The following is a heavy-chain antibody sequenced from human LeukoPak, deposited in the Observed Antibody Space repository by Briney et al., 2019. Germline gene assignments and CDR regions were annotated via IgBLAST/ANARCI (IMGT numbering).Heavy chain of an antibody. CDR3: AKGPPRLWLYLVDY. Sequence: GGSLRLPCAASGLTFSSYAMSWVRHAPGKGLEWVSAISGSGGSTYYADSVKGRFTISRDNSKNTLYLQMNSLRAEDTAVYYCAKGPPRLWLYLVDYWGQGTLVTVSS. CDR2: ISGSGGST. J-gene: IGHJ4*02. CDR1: GLTFSSYA. D-gene: IGHD5-18*01. V-gene: IGHV3-23*01.